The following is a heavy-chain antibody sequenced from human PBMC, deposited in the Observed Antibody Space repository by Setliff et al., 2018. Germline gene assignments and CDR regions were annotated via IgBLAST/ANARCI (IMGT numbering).Heavy chain of an antibody. CDR1: GYTFTSYG. CDR2: IGAYNGNT. Sequence: RASVKVSCKASGYTFTSYGISWVRQAPGQGLEWMGWIGAYNGNTNYAQKLQGRVTMTTDTSTSTAYMELRSLRSDDTAVYYCARYITGTTPADYWGQGTLVTVSS. D-gene: IGHD1-7*01. J-gene: IGHJ4*02. CDR3: ARYITGTTPADY. V-gene: IGHV1-18*01.